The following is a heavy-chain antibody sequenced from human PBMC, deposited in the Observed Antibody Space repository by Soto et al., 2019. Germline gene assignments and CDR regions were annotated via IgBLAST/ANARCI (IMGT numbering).Heavy chain of an antibody. CDR3: ARDPAGGYSYGYYYYYYYYGMDV. J-gene: IGHJ6*02. CDR2: ISSSGSTI. V-gene: IGHV3-48*03. D-gene: IGHD5-18*01. CDR1: GFTFSSYE. Sequence: GGSLRLSCAASGFTFSSYEMNWVRQAPGKGLEWVSYISSSGSTIYYADSVKGRFTISRDNAKNPLYLQMNSLRAEDTAVYYCARDPAGGYSYGYYYYYYYYGMDVWGQGTPVTVSS.